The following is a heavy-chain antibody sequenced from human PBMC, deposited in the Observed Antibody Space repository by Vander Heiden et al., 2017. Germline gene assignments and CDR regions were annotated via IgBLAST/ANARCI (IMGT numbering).Heavy chain of an antibody. D-gene: IGHD6-6*01. Sequence: SSAASGFTFRSYAMSWVRQAPGKGLEWVSAISGSGGSTYYADSVKGRFTISRDNSKNTLYLQMNSLRAEDTAVYYCARKLVVVDYFDYWGQGTLVTVSS. CDR2: ISGSGGST. V-gene: IGHV3-23*01. CDR3: ARKLVVVDYFDY. CDR1: GFTFRSYA. J-gene: IGHJ4*02.